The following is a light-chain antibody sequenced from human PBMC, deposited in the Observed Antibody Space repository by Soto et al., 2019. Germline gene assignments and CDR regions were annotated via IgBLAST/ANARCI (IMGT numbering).Light chain of an antibody. CDR3: QQRSTWSWT. V-gene: IGKV3D-20*02. CDR2: WAS. CDR1: QNINNNY. Sequence: EIVLTQSPGTLSLSPGEGDTLSCRASQNINNNYLAWYQQKPGQPPKLLIYWASTRESGVPDRFSGSGSGTDFTLTISSLQSEGFAVYYCQQRSTWSWTFGQGTKVDIK. J-gene: IGKJ1*01.